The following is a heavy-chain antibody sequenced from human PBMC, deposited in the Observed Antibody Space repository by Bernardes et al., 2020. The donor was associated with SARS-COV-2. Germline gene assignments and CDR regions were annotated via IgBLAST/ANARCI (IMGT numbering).Heavy chain of an antibody. CDR1: GGSISSSSYY. Sequence: SETLSLTCTVSGGSISSSSYYWGWIRQPPGKGLEWIGSIYSSGSSYYNPSLQSCVSESIDTSKNQFSLRLSSVTAADTAVYYCAGSSCGIDCYIGGLRSWDYGMDVWGQGTTVTVSS. CDR2: IYSSGSS. J-gene: IGHJ6*02. V-gene: IGHV4-39*01. D-gene: IGHD2-21*02. CDR3: AGSSCGIDCYIGGLRSWDYGMDV.